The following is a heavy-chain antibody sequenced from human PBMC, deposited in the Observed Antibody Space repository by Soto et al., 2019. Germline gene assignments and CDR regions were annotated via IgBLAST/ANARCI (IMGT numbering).Heavy chain of an antibody. CDR2: IWYDGSNK. Sequence: PGGSLRLSCAASGFTFSSYGMHWVRQAPGKGLEWVAVIWYDGSNKYYADSVKGRFTISRDNSKNTLYLQMNSLRAEDTAVYYCARTLDGYNYPDYWGQGTLVTVSS. D-gene: IGHD5-12*01. CDR3: ARTLDGYNYPDY. J-gene: IGHJ4*02. V-gene: IGHV3-33*01. CDR1: GFTFSSYG.